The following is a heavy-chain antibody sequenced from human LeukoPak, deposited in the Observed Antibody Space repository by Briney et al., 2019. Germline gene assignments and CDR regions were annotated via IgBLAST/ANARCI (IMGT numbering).Heavy chain of an antibody. D-gene: IGHD6-6*01. CDR3: ARCSGVFGSSDY. CDR1: GFTFSSYE. Sequence: PGRSLRLSCAASGFTFSSYEMNWVSQAPGKGLEWVSYISSSGITIYYADSVKGRFTISRDNAKNSLYLQMNSLRAEDTAVYYCARCSGVFGSSDYWGQGTLVTVSS. J-gene: IGHJ4*02. CDR2: ISSSGITI. V-gene: IGHV3-48*03.